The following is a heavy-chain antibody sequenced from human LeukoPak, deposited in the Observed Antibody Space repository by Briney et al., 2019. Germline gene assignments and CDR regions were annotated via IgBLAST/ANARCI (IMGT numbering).Heavy chain of an antibody. J-gene: IGHJ4*02. V-gene: IGHV1-69*05. CDR3: ARVDYHDSSGYSYYFDY. D-gene: IGHD3-22*01. CDR2: IIPIFGTA. CDR1: GGTFSSYA. Sequence: SVKVSCKASGGTFSSYAISWVRQAPGQGLEWMGGIIPIFGTANYAQKFQGRVTITTDESTSTAYMELSSLRSEDTAVYYCARVDYHDSSGYSYYFDYWGQGTLVTVSS.